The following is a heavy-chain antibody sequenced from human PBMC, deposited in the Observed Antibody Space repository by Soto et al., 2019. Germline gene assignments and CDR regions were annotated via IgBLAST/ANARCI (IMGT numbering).Heavy chain of an antibody. CDR3: AKDKGYNCDFWSGYPTALSY. Sequence: EVQLLESGGGLVQPGGSLRLSCAASGFTFNNYAMGWVRQAPGKGLEWVSAISGSGSSTYYADSVKGRLTISRDNSKNVLFLQMNSLRAEDTAVYYCAKDKGYNCDFWSGYPTALSYWGQGTLVTVSS. CDR2: ISGSGSST. V-gene: IGHV3-23*01. CDR1: GFTFNNYA. J-gene: IGHJ4*02. D-gene: IGHD3-3*01.